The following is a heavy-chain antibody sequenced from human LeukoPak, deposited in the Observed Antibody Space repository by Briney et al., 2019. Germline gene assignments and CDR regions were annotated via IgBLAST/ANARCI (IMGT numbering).Heavy chain of an antibody. J-gene: IGHJ4*02. CDR2: IKSKSDGGTT. D-gene: IGHD6-13*01. CDR3: ARGNPTSGSWPIFDY. V-gene: IGHV3-15*01. CDR1: GFTFTNAW. Sequence: KPGGSLRLSCAASGFTFTNAWMSWVRQAPGKGLEWVGRIKSKSDGGTTDYAAPVRGRFTISRDNAKNSLYLQMNSLRAEDTAVYYCARGNPTSGSWPIFDYWGQGTLVTVSS.